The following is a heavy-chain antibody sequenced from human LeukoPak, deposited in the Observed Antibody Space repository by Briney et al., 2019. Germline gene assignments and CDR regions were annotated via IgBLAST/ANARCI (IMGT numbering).Heavy chain of an antibody. CDR2: ISAYNGNT. CDR3: ARVGLIWFGEFGGAFDI. J-gene: IGHJ3*02. Sequence: ASVKVSCKASGYTFTSYGISWVRQAPGQGLEWMGWISAYNGNTNYAQKLQGRVTMTTDTSTSTAYMELRSLRSDDTAVYYCARVGLIWFGEFGGAFDIWGQGTMVTVSS. CDR1: GYTFTSYG. D-gene: IGHD3-10*01. V-gene: IGHV1-18*01.